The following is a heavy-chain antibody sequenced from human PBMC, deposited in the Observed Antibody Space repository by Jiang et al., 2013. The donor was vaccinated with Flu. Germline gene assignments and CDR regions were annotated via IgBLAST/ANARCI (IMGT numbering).Heavy chain of an antibody. CDR3: AKDIFGGSYWNFFDY. Sequence: AASGFTFSSYAMHWVRQAPGKGLEWVAVISYDGSNKYYADSVKGRFTISRDNSNNTLYLQMNSLRAEDTAVYYCAKDIFGGSYWNFFDYWSQGTLVTVSS. CDR2: ISYDGSNK. V-gene: IGHV3-30-3*01. J-gene: IGHJ4*02. D-gene: IGHD1-26*01. CDR1: GFTFSSYA.